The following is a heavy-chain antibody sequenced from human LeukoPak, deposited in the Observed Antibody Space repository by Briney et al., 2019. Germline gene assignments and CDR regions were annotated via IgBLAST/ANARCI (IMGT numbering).Heavy chain of an antibody. J-gene: IGHJ4*02. Sequence: SETLSLTCAVSGYSISSGYYWAWIRQPPGMGLEWVGSINHSGNTYYNPSLMSRVTIPVDTSKDQFSLKLTSVTAADTAVYYGAREDRFSSAWNSPIDSWGQGTLVTVSS. D-gene: IGHD1/OR15-1a*01. CDR1: GYSISSGYY. V-gene: IGHV4-38-2*02. CDR2: INHSGNT. CDR3: AREDRFSSAWNSPIDS.